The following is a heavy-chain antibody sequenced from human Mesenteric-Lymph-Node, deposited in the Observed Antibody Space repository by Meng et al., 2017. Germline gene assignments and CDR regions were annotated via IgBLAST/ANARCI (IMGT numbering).Heavy chain of an antibody. CDR2: INQSGST. CDR1: GGSFSDYD. V-gene: IGHV4-34*01. D-gene: IGHD6-13*01. J-gene: IGHJ4*02. CDR3: ARGGQGYSSSWYGALKGYFDY. Sequence: VQLQQWGARLLNPSETLSLTCAVYGGSFSDYDWSWIRQPPGKGLEWIGEINQSGSTKYSPSLKSRVTISVDTSKKQVSLNLRSVTAADTAVYFCARGGQGYSSSWYGALKGYFDYWGQGTLVTVSS.